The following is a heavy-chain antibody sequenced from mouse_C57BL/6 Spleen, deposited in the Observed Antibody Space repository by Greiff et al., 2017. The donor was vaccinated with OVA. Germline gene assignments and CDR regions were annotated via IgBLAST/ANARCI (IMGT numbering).Heavy chain of an antibody. V-gene: IGHV5-6*01. D-gene: IGHD2-10*01. CDR1: GFTFSSYG. CDR2: ISSGGSYT. J-gene: IGHJ4*01. CDR3: ARPYYGPTGYAMDY. Sequence: DVQLVESGGDLVKPGGSLKLSCAASGFTFSSYGMSWVRQTPDKRLEWVATISSGGSYTYYPDSVKGRFTISRDNAKNTLYLQMSSLKSEDTAMYYCARPYYGPTGYAMDYWGQGTSVTVSS.